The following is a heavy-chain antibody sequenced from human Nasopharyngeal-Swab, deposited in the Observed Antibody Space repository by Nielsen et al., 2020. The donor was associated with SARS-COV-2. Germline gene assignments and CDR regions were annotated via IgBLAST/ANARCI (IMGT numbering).Heavy chain of an antibody. V-gene: IGHV3-74*01. J-gene: IGHJ4*02. CDR3: TRDLNHKIDY. Sequence: LKISCVASGFTLSNFVMHWVRQVPGEGLVWVSRIPTDDNPTTYADSVKGRFTISRDDARNTLYLQMNSLRAEDTALYYCTRDLNHKIDYWGQGTLVTVSS. CDR1: GFTLSNFV. D-gene: IGHD1-14*01. CDR2: IPTDDNPT.